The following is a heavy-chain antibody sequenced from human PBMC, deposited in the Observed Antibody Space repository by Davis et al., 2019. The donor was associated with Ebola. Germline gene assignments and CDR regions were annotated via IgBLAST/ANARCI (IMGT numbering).Heavy chain of an antibody. CDR2: IKQDGSEK. CDR1: GFTFSHYW. V-gene: IGHV3-7*03. CDR3: ARVPGLAVAGTWWFDP. Sequence: GGSLRLSCAASGFTFSHYWMSWVRQAPGKGLEWVANIKQDGSEKYYVDSVKGRFTISRDNAKNSLYLQMNSLRAEDTAVYYCARVPGLAVAGTWWFDPWGQGTLVTVSS. J-gene: IGHJ5*02. D-gene: IGHD6-19*01.